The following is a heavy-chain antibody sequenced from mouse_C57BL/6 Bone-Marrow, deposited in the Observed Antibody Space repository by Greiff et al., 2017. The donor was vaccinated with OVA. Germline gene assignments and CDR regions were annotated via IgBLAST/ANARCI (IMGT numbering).Heavy chain of an antibody. D-gene: IGHD2-2*01. J-gene: IGHJ3*01. CDR1: GFSLTSYG. CDR3: AIMVTTGGFAY. CDR2: IWSGGNT. Sequence: QVQLQQSGPGLVQPSQSLSITCTVSGFSLTSYGVHWVRQSPGKGLEWLGVIWSGGNTDYNAAFISRLSISKDNSKSQVFFKMNSLQADDTAIYYCAIMVTTGGFAYWGQGTLVTVSA. V-gene: IGHV2-2*01.